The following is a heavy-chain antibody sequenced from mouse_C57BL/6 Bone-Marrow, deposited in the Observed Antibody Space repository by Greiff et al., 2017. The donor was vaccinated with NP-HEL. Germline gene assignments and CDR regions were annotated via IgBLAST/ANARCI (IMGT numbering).Heavy chain of an antibody. CDR1: GFTFSDYG. D-gene: IGHD1-1*01. Sequence: EVQWVESGGGLVKPGGSLKLSCAASGFTFSDYGMHWVRQAPEKGLEWVAYISSGSSTIYYADTVKGRFTISRDNAKNTLFLQMTSLRSEDTAMYYCARTTVVATGYFDVWGTGTTVTVSS. CDR3: ARTTVVATGYFDV. J-gene: IGHJ1*03. CDR2: ISSGSSTI. V-gene: IGHV5-17*01.